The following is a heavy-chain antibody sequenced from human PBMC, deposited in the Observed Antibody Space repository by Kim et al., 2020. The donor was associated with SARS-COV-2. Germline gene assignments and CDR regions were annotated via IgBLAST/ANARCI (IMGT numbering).Heavy chain of an antibody. CDR2: IKQDGSEK. Sequence: GGSLRLSCAASGFTFSSYWMSWVRQAPGKGLEWVANIKQDGSEKYYVDSVKGRFTISRDNAKNSLYLQMNSLRAEDTAVYYCARYYDFWSGYYRGDAFDIWGQGTMVTVSS. J-gene: IGHJ3*02. V-gene: IGHV3-7*05. CDR3: ARYYDFWSGYYRGDAFDI. D-gene: IGHD3-3*01. CDR1: GFTFSSYW.